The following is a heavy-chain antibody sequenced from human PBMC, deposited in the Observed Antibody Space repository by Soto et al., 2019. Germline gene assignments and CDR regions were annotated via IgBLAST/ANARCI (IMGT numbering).Heavy chain of an antibody. V-gene: IGHV1-69*13. J-gene: IGHJ4*02. CDR2: IIPIFGTA. CDR1: GGTFSSYA. D-gene: IGHD3-22*01. Sequence: SVKVSCKASGGTFSSYAISWVRQAPGQGLEWMGGIIPIFGTANYAQKFQGRVTITADESTSTAYMELSSLRSEDTAVYYCARQWGYYYDSSGYYDFRKPLGYWGQGTLVTVSS. CDR3: ARQWGYYYDSSGYYDFRKPLGY.